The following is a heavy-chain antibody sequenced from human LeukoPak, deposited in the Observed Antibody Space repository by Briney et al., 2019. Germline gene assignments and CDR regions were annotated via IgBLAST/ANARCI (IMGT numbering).Heavy chain of an antibody. V-gene: IGHV5-51*01. CDR1: GYSFTSYW. J-gene: IGHJ3*02. Sequence: GESLKISCKGSGYSFTSYWIGWVRQMPGKGLEWMGIIYPGDSDTRYSPSFQGQVTISADRSIRTAYLQWSSLKASDTAMYYCARQRKPPGLPNDAFDIWGQGTMVTVSS. CDR2: IYPGDSDT. D-gene: IGHD3/OR15-3a*01. CDR3: ARQRKPPGLPNDAFDI.